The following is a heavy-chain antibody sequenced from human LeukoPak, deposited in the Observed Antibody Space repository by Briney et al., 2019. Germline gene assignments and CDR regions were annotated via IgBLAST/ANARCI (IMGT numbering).Heavy chain of an antibody. V-gene: IGHV1-2*02. Sequence: ASVKVSCKASGYTFTGYYMHWVRQAPGQGLEWMGWINPNSGGTNYAQKFQGRVTMTRDTSISTAYMELSRLRSDDTAVYYCARVPAAPRGAFDIWGQGTMVTVSS. CDR1: GYTFTGYY. CDR2: INPNSGGT. D-gene: IGHD2-2*01. CDR3: ARVPAAPRGAFDI. J-gene: IGHJ3*02.